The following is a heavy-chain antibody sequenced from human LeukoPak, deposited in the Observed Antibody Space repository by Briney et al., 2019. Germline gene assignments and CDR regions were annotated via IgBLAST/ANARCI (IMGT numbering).Heavy chain of an antibody. V-gene: IGHV3-23*01. Sequence: GGSLRLSCAASGFTFSSYAMSWVRQAPGKGLEWVSAISGSGGSTYYADSVKGRFTISRDNSKNTLYLQMNSLRAEDTAVYYCARKAPHATGTGHYFDYWGQGTPVTVSP. CDR3: ARKAPHATGTGHYFDY. D-gene: IGHD1-1*01. J-gene: IGHJ4*02. CDR2: ISGSGGST. CDR1: GFTFSSYA.